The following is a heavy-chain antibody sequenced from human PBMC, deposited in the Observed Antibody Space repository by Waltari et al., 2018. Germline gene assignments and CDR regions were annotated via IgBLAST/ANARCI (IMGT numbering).Heavy chain of an antibody. V-gene: IGHV4-30-2*01. CDR2: IYHTGST. CDR3: ARGRYSYAVYYGLDV. J-gene: IGHJ6*02. CDR1: GGSINSGDYC. Sequence: QLQLQVSGSGLVRPSETLFLTCGVSGGSINSGDYCWTWIRQPPGKGLEWIGYIYHTGSTYYNPSLRSRVTISVDRSKNHFALNLTSVRAADTAVYYCARGRYSYAVYYGLDVWGQGTTVTVSS. D-gene: IGHD3-16*01.